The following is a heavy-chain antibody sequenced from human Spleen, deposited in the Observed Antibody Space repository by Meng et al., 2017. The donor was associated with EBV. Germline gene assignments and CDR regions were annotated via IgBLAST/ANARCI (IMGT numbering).Heavy chain of an antibody. CDR3: ARSTVTHTTYNWFDP. J-gene: IGHJ5*02. CDR2: IIPIFDRA. V-gene: IGHV1-69*01. Sequence: PGQAGAEGKKPGSSVKVSFEDSGGTVSSYALSWVRQAPGQGLEWMGGIIPIFDRAIYAQKFQGRVTITADESTSTAYMELGSLRSEDTAIYYCARSTVTHTTYNWFDPWGQGTLVTVSS. D-gene: IGHD4-17*01. CDR1: GGTVSSYA.